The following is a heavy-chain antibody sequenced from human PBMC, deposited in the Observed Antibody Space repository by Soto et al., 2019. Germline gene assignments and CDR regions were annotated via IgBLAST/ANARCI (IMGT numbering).Heavy chain of an antibody. V-gene: IGHV4-30-2*01. CDR1: GGSIRSGGYS. CDR3: ARVPGP. D-gene: IGHD7-27*01. Sequence: QLQLQESGSGLVKPSQTLSLTCAVSGGSIRSGGYSWSWTRQPPGKGLEWIGYNYHSGSSYYNPSLKRRVTISVDRAKNQSSLKLSSVTAADTAVYYCARVPGPWGQGTLVTVSS. CDR2: NYHSGSS. J-gene: IGHJ5*02.